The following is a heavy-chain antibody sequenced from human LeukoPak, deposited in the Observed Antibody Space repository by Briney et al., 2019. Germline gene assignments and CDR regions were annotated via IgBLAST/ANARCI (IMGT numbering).Heavy chain of an antibody. CDR2: INHSGST. J-gene: IGHJ4*02. V-gene: IGHV4-34*01. CDR1: GFTFSSNA. Sequence: PGGSLRLSCAASGFTFSSNAMSWVRQPPGKGLEWIGEINHSGSTNYNPSLKSRVIISVDTSKNQFSLKLSSVTAADTAVYYCARHPTVTPRMDYWGQGTLVTVSS. D-gene: IGHD4-17*01. CDR3: ARHPTVTPRMDY.